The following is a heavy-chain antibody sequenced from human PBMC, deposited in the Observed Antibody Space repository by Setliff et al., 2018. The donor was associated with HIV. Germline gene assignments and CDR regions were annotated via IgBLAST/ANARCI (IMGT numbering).Heavy chain of an antibody. D-gene: IGHD3-10*01. CDR2: MYFSGNA. J-gene: IGHJ6*02. V-gene: IGHV4-59*11. Sequence: SETLSLTCTVSGGSISSHYWSWIRQAPGKGLEWIGTMYFSGNARNSPSLKSRVTISVDTSKNQLSLNLTSVTAADTAVYYCARVEATVRGATYGMDVWGQGTTVTSP. CDR1: GGSISSHY. CDR3: ARVEATVRGATYGMDV.